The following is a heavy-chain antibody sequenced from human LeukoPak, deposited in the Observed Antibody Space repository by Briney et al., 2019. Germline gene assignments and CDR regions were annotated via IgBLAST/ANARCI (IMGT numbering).Heavy chain of an antibody. CDR1: GGSFSGYY. D-gene: IGHD3-9*01. Sequence: SETLSLTCAVYGGSFSGYYWSWIRQPPGKGREWIGEINHSGSTNYNPSLKSRVTISVDTSKNQFSLKLSSVTAADTAVYYCARAYYDILTGPDMDVWGKGTTVTVSS. CDR2: INHSGST. V-gene: IGHV4-34*01. CDR3: ARAYYDILTGPDMDV. J-gene: IGHJ6*03.